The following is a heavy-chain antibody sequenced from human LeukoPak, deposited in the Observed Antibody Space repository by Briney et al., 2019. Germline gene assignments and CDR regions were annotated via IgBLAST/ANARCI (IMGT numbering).Heavy chain of an antibody. D-gene: IGHD4-17*01. V-gene: IGHV1-69*13. CDR2: IIPIFGSA. J-gene: IGHJ3*02. CDR3: AREGRTTVTPRPDAFDI. Sequence: SVNVSFKSSGGTFSSYPISWVRQARGQGLEWMGGIIPIFGSANYAQQLQGRVTITADESTSTAYMELTSLRSEDTAVYYCAREGRTTVTPRPDAFDIWGQGTMVTVSS. CDR1: GGTFSSYP.